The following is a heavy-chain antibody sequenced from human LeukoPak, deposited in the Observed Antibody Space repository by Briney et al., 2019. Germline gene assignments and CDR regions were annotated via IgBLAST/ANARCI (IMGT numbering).Heavy chain of an antibody. CDR1: GGSISSYY. D-gene: IGHD3-22*01. Sequence: KPSETLSLTCTVSGGSISSYYWSWIRQPPGKGLEWIGYIYYSGSTNYNPSLKSRVTISVDTSKNQFSLKLSSVTAADTAVYYCARGPDYYDSSGYLYYFDYWGQGTLVTVSS. CDR3: ARGPDYYDSSGYLYYFDY. CDR2: IYYSGST. V-gene: IGHV4-59*01. J-gene: IGHJ4*02.